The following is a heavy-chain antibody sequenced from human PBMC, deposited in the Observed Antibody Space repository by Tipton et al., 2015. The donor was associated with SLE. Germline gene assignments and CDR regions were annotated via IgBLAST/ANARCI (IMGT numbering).Heavy chain of an antibody. D-gene: IGHD1-26*01. J-gene: IGHJ4*02. CDR1: GFTFSSCW. CDR2: IKQDESEK. CDR3: ARERIVGDKSCFDS. V-gene: IGHV3-7*01. Sequence: SLRLSCAVSGFTFSSCWMSWVRQAPGKGLEWVANIKQDESEKYYVDSVKGRFTISRDNAKNSLYLQMNSLRAEDTAVYYCARERIVGDKSCFDSWGQGPLVTVSS.